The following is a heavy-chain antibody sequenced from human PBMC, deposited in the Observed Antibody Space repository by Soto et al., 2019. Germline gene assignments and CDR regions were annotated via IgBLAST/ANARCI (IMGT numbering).Heavy chain of an antibody. J-gene: IGHJ4*02. CDR2: FFIGGNT. Sequence: VWEGKIVNSSCCWGRIRQPPGKGLEWIGSFFIGGNTYYNPSLKSRLTMSLDTSKNQFSLKLTSVAAADTAVYYCARLGGFYQAFDSWGQGALVIVFS. CDR3: ARLGGFYQAFDS. D-gene: IGHD3-22*01. CDR1: EGKIVNSSCC. V-gene: IGHV4-39*07.